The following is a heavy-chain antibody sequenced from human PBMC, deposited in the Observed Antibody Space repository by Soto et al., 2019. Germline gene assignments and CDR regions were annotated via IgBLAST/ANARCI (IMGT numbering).Heavy chain of an antibody. Sequence: SSVKVSCQASGATFSRYTISWVRQATGQGLEWMGRIIPILGIASYAQKFQGRVTMASNTSISTAYMELSSLRAEDTAVYYCAQENPYGDYEAYWGQGTLVTVSS. CDR2: IIPILGIA. V-gene: IGHV1-69*02. CDR3: AQENPYGDYEAY. J-gene: IGHJ4*02. CDR1: GATFSRYT. D-gene: IGHD4-17*01.